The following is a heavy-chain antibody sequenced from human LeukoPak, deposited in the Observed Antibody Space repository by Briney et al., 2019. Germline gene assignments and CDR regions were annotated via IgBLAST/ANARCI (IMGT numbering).Heavy chain of an antibody. CDR3: ARDPVGGGIPWSGSYYNVPDY. CDR2: ISSSGSTI. CDR1: GFTFSSYE. D-gene: IGHD3-10*01. Sequence: GGSLRLSCAASGFTFSSYEMNWVRQAPGKGLEWVSYISSSGSTIYYADSVKGRFTISRDNAKNSLYLQMNSLRAEDTAVYYCARDPVGGGIPWSGSYYNVPDYWGQGTLVTVSS. V-gene: IGHV3-48*03. J-gene: IGHJ4*02.